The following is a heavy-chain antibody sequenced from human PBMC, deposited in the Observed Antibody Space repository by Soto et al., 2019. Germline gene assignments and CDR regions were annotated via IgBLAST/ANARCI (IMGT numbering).Heavy chain of an antibody. V-gene: IGHV4-59*01. CDR1: GGSIRGYY. CDR2: IYYSGST. CDR3: AKEAGVVPAAMGFDP. J-gene: IGHJ5*02. D-gene: IGHD2-2*01. Sequence: SETLSLTCTVSGGSIRGYYWSWIRQPPGKGLQYIGCIYYSGSTNYNPSLRSRVSISIDTSKNQLPLNLSSVTAADTAIYYCAKEAGVVPAAMGFDPWGPGTLVTVS.